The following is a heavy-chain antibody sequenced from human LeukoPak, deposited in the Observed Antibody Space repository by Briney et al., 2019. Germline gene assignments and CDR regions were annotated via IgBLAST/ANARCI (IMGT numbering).Heavy chain of an antibody. CDR2: INHSGST. Sequence: SETLSLTCAVYGGSFSGYYWSWIRQPPGKGLEWIGEINHSGSTNYNPSLKSRVTISVDTSKNQFSLKLSSVTAADTAVHYCARGGYSGYANWGQGTLVTVSS. J-gene: IGHJ4*02. CDR1: GGSFSGYY. D-gene: IGHD5-12*01. CDR3: ARGGYSGYAN. V-gene: IGHV4-34*01.